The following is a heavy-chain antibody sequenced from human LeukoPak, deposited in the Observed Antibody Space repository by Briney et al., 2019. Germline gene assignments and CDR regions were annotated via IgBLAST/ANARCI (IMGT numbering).Heavy chain of an antibody. Sequence: GGSLRLSCAASGFTFSSYWMSWVRQAPGKGLEWVANIKQDGSEKYYVDSVKGRSTISRDNAKNSLYLQMNSLRAEDTAVYYCARDLPMSRLGDAFDIWGQGTMVTVSS. D-gene: IGHD3-16*01. J-gene: IGHJ3*02. V-gene: IGHV3-7*04. CDR3: ARDLPMSRLGDAFDI. CDR1: GFTFSSYW. CDR2: IKQDGSEK.